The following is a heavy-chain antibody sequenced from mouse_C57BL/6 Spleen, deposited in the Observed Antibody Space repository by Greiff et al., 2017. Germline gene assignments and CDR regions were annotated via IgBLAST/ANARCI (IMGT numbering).Heavy chain of an antibody. Sequence: LVESGPELVKPGASVKISCKASGYSFTGYYMNWVKQSPEKSLEWIGEINPSTGGTTYNQKFKAKATLTVDKSSSTAYMQLKSLTSEDSAVYYCASRLRHYAMDYWGQGTSVTVSS. D-gene: IGHD2-2*01. V-gene: IGHV1-42*01. CDR2: INPSTGGT. CDR1: GYSFTGYY. CDR3: ASRLRHYAMDY. J-gene: IGHJ4*01.